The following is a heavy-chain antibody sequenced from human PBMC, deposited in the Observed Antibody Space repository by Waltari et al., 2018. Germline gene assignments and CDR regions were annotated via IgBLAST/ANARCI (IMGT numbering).Heavy chain of an antibody. D-gene: IGHD2-8*02. V-gene: IGHV4-61*08. CDR3: ARARYCTGGLCYPEYFQQ. CDR1: GGSLSSGGYY. CDR2: IYYRESP. Sequence: QVQLQESGPGLVKPSQTLSLTCTVSGGSLSSGGYYWSWIRQPPGKGLEWIGNIYYRESPNDNPSLKSRVTISVDTSKNQFSLKMNAVTAADTAVYFCARARYCTGGLCYPEYFQQWGQGTLVTVSS. J-gene: IGHJ1*01.